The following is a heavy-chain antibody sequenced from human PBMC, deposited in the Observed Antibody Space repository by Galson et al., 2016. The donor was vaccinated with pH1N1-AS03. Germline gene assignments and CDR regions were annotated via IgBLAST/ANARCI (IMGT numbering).Heavy chain of an antibody. CDR3: ASAGYHTPGYHY. D-gene: IGHD3-16*02. Sequence: ETLPLTCAVSGGSMTSPDWWTWVRQPPGKGLEWIGEVHYSGTTSYNPSLNSRVTMSIDKSNNQFSLNLGSVTAADTALYFCASAGYHTPGYHYWGQGALVTVSS. V-gene: IGHV4-4*01. CDR1: GGSMTSPDW. J-gene: IGHJ4*02. CDR2: VHYSGTT.